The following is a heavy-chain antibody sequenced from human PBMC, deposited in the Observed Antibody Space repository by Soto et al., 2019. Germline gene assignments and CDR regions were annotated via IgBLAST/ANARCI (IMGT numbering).Heavy chain of an antibody. J-gene: IGHJ4*02. D-gene: IGHD6-6*01. CDR2: IYYSGTT. CDR3: PRPNKSVPLGSYFDS. CDR1: GGSITSAGYY. V-gene: IGHV4-31*03. Sequence: SETLSLTCTVSGGSITSAGYYWTWIRQHPGKGLEWIACIYYSGTTSYSPSLRSRLTISVDTSKSQFSLKLTSVTAADTAVYYSPRPNKSVPLGSYFDSWGQGTLVTVSS.